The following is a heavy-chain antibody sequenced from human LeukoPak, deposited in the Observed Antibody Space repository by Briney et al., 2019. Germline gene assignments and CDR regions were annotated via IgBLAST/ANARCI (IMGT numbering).Heavy chain of an antibody. J-gene: IGHJ4*02. V-gene: IGHV4-59*08. Sequence: SETLSLTCTVSGGSISSYYWSWVRQPPGKGLEWIGYIYYSGSTNYNPSLKSRVTISVDTSKNQFSLKLSSVTAADTAVYYCARLEWELQGYFDYWGQGTLATVSS. CDR1: GGSISSYY. D-gene: IGHD1-26*01. CDR3: ARLEWELQGYFDY. CDR2: IYYSGST.